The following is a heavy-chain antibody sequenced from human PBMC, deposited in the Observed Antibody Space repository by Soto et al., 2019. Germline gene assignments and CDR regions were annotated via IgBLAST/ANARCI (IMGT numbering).Heavy chain of an antibody. J-gene: IGHJ5*02. CDR3: ARGRFSKRSKGWRQNWFDP. D-gene: IGHD2-2*01. CDR2: INHSGST. Sequence: QVQLQQWGAGLLKPSETLSLTCAVYGGSFSGYYWSWIRQPPGKGLEWIGEINHSGSTNYNPSLKSRVTISLDTSKHQFSLKLSSVTAADTAVYYCARGRFSKRSKGWRQNWFDPWGQGTLVTVSS. CDR1: GGSFSGYY. V-gene: IGHV4-34*01.